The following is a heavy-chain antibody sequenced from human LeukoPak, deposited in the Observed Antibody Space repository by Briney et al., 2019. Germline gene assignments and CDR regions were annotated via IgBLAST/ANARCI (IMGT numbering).Heavy chain of an antibody. V-gene: IGHV3-21*01. CDR2: ISSSSSYI. D-gene: IGHD4-17*01. J-gene: IGHJ4*02. CDR3: ASLSMVTPFDY. Sequence: GGSLRLSCAASGFTFSSYSMNWVRQAPGKGLEWVSSISSSSSYIYYADSVKGRFTISRDNAKSTLFLQMNSLRAEDTAVYYCASLSMVTPFDYWGQGTLVTVSS. CDR1: GFTFSSYS.